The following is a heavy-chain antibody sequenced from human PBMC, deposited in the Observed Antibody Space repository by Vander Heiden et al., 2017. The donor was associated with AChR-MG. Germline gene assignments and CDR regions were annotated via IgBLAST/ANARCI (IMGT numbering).Heavy chain of an antibody. CDR1: GGSFSGYY. J-gene: IGHJ5*02. Sequence: QVQLQQWGAGLLKPSETLSLTCAVYGGSFSGYYWSWIRQPPGKGLEWIGEINHSGSTNYNPSLKSRVTISVDTSKNQFSLKLSSVTAADTAVYYCARGWVLRYFDWSDLRQINWFDPWGQGTLVTVSS. CDR2: INHSGST. V-gene: IGHV4-34*01. CDR3: ARGWVLRYFDWSDLRQINWFDP. D-gene: IGHD3-9*01.